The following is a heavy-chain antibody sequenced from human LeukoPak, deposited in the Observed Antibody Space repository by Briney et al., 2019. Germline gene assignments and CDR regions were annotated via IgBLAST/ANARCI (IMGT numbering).Heavy chain of an antibody. Sequence: HGASVKVSCKASGYTFTGYYIHWVRQAPGQGLEWMGRINPNNGGTNYAQKFQGRVTMTRDTSISTAYMKLSSLRSDDTAVYYCARGSDSGTPRWFDPWGQGTLVTV. D-gene: IGHD1-26*01. CDR1: GYTFTGYY. J-gene: IGHJ5*02. CDR3: ARGSDSGTPRWFDP. CDR2: INPNNGGT. V-gene: IGHV1-2*06.